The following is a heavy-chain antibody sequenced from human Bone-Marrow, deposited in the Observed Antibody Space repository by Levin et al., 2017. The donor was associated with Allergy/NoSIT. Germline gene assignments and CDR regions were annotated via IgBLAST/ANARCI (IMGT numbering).Heavy chain of an antibody. CDR1: RIIFANYA. CDR3: AESKMDFAGATESFDY. Sequence: GGSLRLSCTSSRIIFANYAMSWVRQAPGKGLEWVSGISGSARDTYYADSVKGRFTISRDNSQNRLFLEMNRLGAEDSAVYYCAESKMDFAGATESFDYWGQGTLVNVSS. CDR2: ISGSARDT. V-gene: IGHV3-23*01. J-gene: IGHJ4*02. D-gene: IGHD5-12*01.